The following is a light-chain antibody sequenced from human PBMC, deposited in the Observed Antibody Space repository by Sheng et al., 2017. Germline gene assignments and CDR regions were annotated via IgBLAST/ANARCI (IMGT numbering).Light chain of an antibody. V-gene: IGLV1-44*01. CDR1: SSNIGSHT. CDR3: GAWDDSLNGVV. CDR2: VM. J-gene: IGLJ2*01. Sequence: QSVLTQPPSASGTPEQRVTISCSGSSSNIGSHTVNWYQQLPRNGPQTYLIIVMISGPQGSRDRFSGSKSGTSASLAISGLQSEDETDYYCGAWDDSLNGVVFGGGTKLTVL.